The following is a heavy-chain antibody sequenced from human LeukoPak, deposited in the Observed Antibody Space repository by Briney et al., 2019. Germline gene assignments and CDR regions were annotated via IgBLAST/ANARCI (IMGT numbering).Heavy chain of an antibody. CDR1: GFTFSSYV. CDR3: ASDVPAAMVDAFDI. V-gene: IGHV3-30*04. Sequence: GGSLRLSCAASGFTFSSYVVHWVRQAPGKGLEWVAIISYDGSNEYYADSVKGRFTISRDNSKNTLYLQMNSLRAADTAVYCCASDVPAAMVDAFDIWGQGTMVTVSS. CDR2: ISYDGSNE. D-gene: IGHD2-2*01. J-gene: IGHJ3*02.